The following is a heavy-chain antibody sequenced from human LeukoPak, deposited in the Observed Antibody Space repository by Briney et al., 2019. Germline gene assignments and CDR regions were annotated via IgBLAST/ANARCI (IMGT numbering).Heavy chain of an antibody. J-gene: IGHJ4*02. Sequence: GGSLRLSCAASGFTLSYNYMSWVRQAPGKGLEWVSVIYSGGSTYYADSVKGRFTISRDNSKNTLYLQMNSLRAEDTAVYYCARGYSSGWYGGYWGQGTLVTVSS. CDR1: GFTLSYNY. CDR3: ARGYSSGWYGGY. CDR2: IYSGGST. D-gene: IGHD6-19*01. V-gene: IGHV3-53*01.